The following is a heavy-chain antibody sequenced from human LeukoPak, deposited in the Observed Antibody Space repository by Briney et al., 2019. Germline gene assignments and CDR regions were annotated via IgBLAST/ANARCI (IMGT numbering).Heavy chain of an antibody. CDR1: GFTFSSYW. J-gene: IGHJ3*02. CDR3: ARVGSTDGPHAFDI. CDR2: INSDGRRT. Sequence: GGSLRVSCAASGFTFSSYWMDWVRQAPGKGLVWVSGINSDGRRTRYAESVKGRFTISRDNAKNALYLQMNSLRAEDTSVYYCARVGSTDGPHAFDIWGQGTMVTVSS. V-gene: IGHV3-74*01. D-gene: IGHD2-21*02.